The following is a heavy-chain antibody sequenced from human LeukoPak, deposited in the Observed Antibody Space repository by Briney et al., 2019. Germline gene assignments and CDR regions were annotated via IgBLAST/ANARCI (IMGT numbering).Heavy chain of an antibody. V-gene: IGHV3-23*01. D-gene: IGHD6-13*01. J-gene: IGHJ4*02. CDR2: ISGSGVST. CDR1: GFTFSSYA. Sequence: PGGSLRLSCAASGFTFSSYAMSWVRQATGKGLEWVSIISGSGVSTYYADSVKGRFTISRDNSENTLYQQMNSLRAEDTAVYYCARQSYPYSSSWYGDPFDYWGQGTLVTVSS. CDR3: ARQSYPYSSSWYGDPFDY.